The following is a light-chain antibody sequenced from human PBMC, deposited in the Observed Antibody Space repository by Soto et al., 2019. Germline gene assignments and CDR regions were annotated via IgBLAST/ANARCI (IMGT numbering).Light chain of an antibody. Sequence: VLTQSPATLSLSPGERATLSCRARQSVGNNLVWYQQKPGQAPRLLIPYASTWAAVIPARFSGSGSGTDFTLTISSLEPDNFAIYYCQQRNYWLSFGGGTQVEIK. CDR2: YAS. CDR1: QSVGNN. V-gene: IGKV3-11*01. CDR3: QQRNYWLS. J-gene: IGKJ4*01.